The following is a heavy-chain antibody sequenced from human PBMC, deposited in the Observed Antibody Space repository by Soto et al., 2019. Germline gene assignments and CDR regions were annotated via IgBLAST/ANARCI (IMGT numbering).Heavy chain of an antibody. CDR3: ARVVKQPHAGGFNFDY. Sequence: SETLSLTCTVSGGSISSGDYYWSWLGQLPGKGLVWIGYISYSGITYYNPSLKSRVTISVDTSKNQFSLKLSSVTAADTAVYYCARVVKQPHAGGFNFDYWGQGTLVTVSS. CDR1: GGSISSGDYY. D-gene: IGHD2-21*01. V-gene: IGHV4-30-4*01. J-gene: IGHJ4*02. CDR2: ISYSGIT.